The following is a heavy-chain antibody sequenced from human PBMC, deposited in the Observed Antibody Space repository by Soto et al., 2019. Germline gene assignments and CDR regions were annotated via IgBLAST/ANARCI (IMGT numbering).Heavy chain of an antibody. CDR2: ISAYNGNT. D-gene: IGHD1-7*01. J-gene: IGHJ6*03. CDR3: ARATTSYYYYYYMDV. Sequence: ASVKVSCKASGYTFTSYGISWVRQAPGQGLEWMGWISAYNGNTNYAQKLQSRVTMTTDTSTSTAYMELRSLRSDDTAVYYCARATTSYYYYYYMDVWGKGTKVTVSS. CDR1: GYTFTSYG. V-gene: IGHV1-18*01.